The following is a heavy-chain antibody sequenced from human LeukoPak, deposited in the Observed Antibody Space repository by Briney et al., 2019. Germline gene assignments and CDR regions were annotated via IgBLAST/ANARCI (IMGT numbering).Heavy chain of an antibody. V-gene: IGHV3-23*01. CDR1: GFTFSSYA. D-gene: IGHD2-15*01. CDR3: AKSGVLAAIGEYFDY. Sequence: GGSLRLSCAPSGFTFSSYAMSWVRQAPGKGLEWVSVISGTGGSTYYADSVKGRFTISRDNSKNTLFLQMNSLRAEDTAVYYCAKSGVLAAIGEYFDYWGQGTLVTVSS. CDR2: ISGTGGST. J-gene: IGHJ4*02.